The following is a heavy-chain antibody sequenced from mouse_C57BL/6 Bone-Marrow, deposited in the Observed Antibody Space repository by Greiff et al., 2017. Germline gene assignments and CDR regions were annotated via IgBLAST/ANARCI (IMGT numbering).Heavy chain of an antibody. CDR2: INPSNGGT. CDR1: GYTFTSYW. Sequence: QVQLQQPGTELVKPGASVKLSCKASGYTFTSYWMHWVQQRPGQGLEWIGNINPSNGGTNYNAKLKSQATLSVDQSYSTAYMQLISLTSEDSAVYYCATQFSTTVLSTNAMDYWGQGTSVTVSS. CDR3: ATQFSTTVLSTNAMDY. V-gene: IGHV1-53*01. D-gene: IGHD1-1*01. J-gene: IGHJ4*01.